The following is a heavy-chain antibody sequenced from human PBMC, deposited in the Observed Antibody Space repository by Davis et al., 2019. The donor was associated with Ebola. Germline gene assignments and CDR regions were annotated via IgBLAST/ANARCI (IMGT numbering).Heavy chain of an antibody. V-gene: IGHV1-18*01. D-gene: IGHD6-19*01. Sequence: ASVQVSCKASGYTFTTYGISWVRQAPGQGLEWMGWLSAYNGNTNYAQKLQGRATITTDTSTSTAYMALRSLTSDDPAEYYCARGRNGGWDFDYWGQGTLVTVSS. J-gene: IGHJ4*02. CDR1: GYTFTTYG. CDR3: ARGRNGGWDFDY. CDR2: LSAYNGNT.